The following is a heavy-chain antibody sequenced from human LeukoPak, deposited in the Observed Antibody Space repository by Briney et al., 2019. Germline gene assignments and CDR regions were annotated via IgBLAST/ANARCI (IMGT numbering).Heavy chain of an antibody. CDR2: ISWNSGSI. CDR3: AKAVSSSSWYNWFDP. J-gene: IGHJ5*02. CDR1: GFTFAGYD. Sequence: GGSLRLSCAASGFTFAGYDMHWIRQAPGKGLEWVSGISWNSGSIGYADSVKGRFTISRDNAKKSLYLHMNSLRVEDTAWYYCAKAVSSSSWYNWFDPWGQGTLVTVSS. V-gene: IGHV3-9*01. D-gene: IGHD6-13*01.